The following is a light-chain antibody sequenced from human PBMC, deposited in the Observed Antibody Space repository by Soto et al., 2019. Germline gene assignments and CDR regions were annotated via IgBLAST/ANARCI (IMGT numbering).Light chain of an antibody. CDR3: QQYSNLRPIT. CDR2: KAS. Sequence: QMTHSPSTLSGTDRHRVTITCRASRSSTTWLAWYQQKTGRAPTRLVYKASTLKSGVPSRFSGSGSGTEFTLPISSLQSEDFAVYYCQQYSNLRPITFC. V-gene: IGKV1-5*03. CDR1: RSSTTW. J-gene: IGKJ5*01.